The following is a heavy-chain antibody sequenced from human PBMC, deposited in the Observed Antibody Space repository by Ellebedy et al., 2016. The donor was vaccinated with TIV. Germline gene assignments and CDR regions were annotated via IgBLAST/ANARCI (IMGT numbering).Heavy chain of an antibody. V-gene: IGHV4-59*01. CDR2: IYYSGST. Sequence: GSLRLXCTVSGGSISSYYWSWIRQPPGKGLEWIGYIYYSGSTNYNPSLKSRVTISVDTSKNQFSLKLSSVTAADTAVYYCARAGSGWYFGWFDPWGQGTLVTVSS. CDR3: ARAGSGWYFGWFDP. CDR1: GGSISSYY. D-gene: IGHD6-19*01. J-gene: IGHJ5*02.